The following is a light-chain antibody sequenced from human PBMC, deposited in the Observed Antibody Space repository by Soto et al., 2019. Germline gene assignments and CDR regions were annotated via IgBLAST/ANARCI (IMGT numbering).Light chain of an antibody. CDR1: QSVNSK. Sequence: EIVMTHSPATLSVSPGERATLSCRASQSVNSKLAWYQQKPGQAPRLLIYAASTRATGIPARFSGSGSGTEFTLTISSLQSEDFAAYYCQQYKNWPWTFGQGTKVDIK. CDR3: QQYKNWPWT. CDR2: AAS. J-gene: IGKJ1*01. V-gene: IGKV3-15*01.